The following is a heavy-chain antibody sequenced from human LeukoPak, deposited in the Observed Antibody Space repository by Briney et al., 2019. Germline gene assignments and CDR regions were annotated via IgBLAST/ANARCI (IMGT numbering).Heavy chain of an antibody. J-gene: IGHJ4*02. CDR1: ASIFTSYW. D-gene: IGHD3-16*02. CDR2: IYPGDSDT. CDR3: ARLIDTSYIDY. V-gene: IGHV5-51*01. Sequence: GASLQISSQCSASIFTSYWIGWVRQPPGKGLEWMGIIYPGDSDTRYSPSFQGQVTISADKSISSPYLQWISLKASDTAMYYCARLIDTSYIDYWGQGTLVTVSS.